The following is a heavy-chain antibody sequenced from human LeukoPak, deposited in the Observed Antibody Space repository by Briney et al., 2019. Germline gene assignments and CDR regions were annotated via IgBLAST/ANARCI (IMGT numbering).Heavy chain of an antibody. J-gene: IGHJ4*02. CDR3: ARNIAATPAFDY. V-gene: IGHV3-53*01. Sequence: PGGSLRLSCAASGFTVSSNYMSWVRQAPGKGLELVSVIYSGGSTYYADSVKGRFTISRDNSKNTLYLQMNSLRAEDTAVYYCARNIAATPAFDYWGQGTLVTVSS. CDR2: IYSGGST. CDR1: GFTVSSNY. D-gene: IGHD2-15*01.